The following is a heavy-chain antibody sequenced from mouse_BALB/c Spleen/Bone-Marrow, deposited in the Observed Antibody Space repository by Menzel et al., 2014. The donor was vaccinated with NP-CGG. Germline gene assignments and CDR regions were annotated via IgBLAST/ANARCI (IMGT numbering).Heavy chain of an antibody. CDR1: GYSFTDYF. CDR3: GRWAN. V-gene: IGHV1-37*01. Sequence: LVEPGPELVKPGTSVKISCKTSGYSFTDYFMNWVKQSHGKSLEWIGRINPYNGDTFYNQKFMGKATLTVDKSSNTAHMELLSLTSEDSAVYYCGRWANWGQGTTLTVSS. CDR2: INPYNGDT. J-gene: IGHJ2*01.